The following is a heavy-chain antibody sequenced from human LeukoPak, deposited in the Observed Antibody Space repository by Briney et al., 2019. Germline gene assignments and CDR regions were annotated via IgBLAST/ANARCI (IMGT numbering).Heavy chain of an antibody. CDR2: SRNKANSYTT. Sequence: GGSLRLSCAASGFTFSDHYMDWVRQAPGKGQEWVGRSRNKANSYTTDYAASVKGRFSISRDDSKNSLYLQMNSLKIEDTAVYYCARAYTSGWFSPGYWGQGTLVTVSS. D-gene: IGHD6-19*01. J-gene: IGHJ4*02. V-gene: IGHV3-72*01. CDR1: GFTFSDHY. CDR3: ARAYTSGWFSPGY.